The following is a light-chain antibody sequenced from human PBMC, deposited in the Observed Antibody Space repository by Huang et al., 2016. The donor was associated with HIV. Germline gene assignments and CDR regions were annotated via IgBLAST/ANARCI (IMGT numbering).Light chain of an antibody. V-gene: IGKV3-15*01. Sequence: IILTQSPATMSVSPGEGATLSCRASQSIGTNLAWYQQRPGQAPRLLVYCASTRATGVPVRFTGSGSGTQFNLTLNSLQSEDFATYYCQHYNNWPPLTFGGGTKVDI. J-gene: IGKJ4*01. CDR1: QSIGTN. CDR3: QHYNNWPPLT. CDR2: CAS.